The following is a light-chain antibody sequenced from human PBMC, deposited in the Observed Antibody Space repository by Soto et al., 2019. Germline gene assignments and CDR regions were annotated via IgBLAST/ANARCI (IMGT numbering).Light chain of an antibody. CDR2: DAS. CDR3: QHRSNWPPT. CDR1: QSVSSY. Sequence: EIGLTQSPATLSLSPGERDPLSCRASQSVSSYLAWYQQKPGQAPRLLIYDASNRATGIPARFSGSGSGTDFTLTISSLEPEDFAVYYCQHRSNWPPTFGQGAKVDIK. V-gene: IGKV3-11*01. J-gene: IGKJ1*01.